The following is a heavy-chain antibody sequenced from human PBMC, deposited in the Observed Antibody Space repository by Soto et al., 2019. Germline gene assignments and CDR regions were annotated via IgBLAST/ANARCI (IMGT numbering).Heavy chain of an antibody. D-gene: IGHD3-3*01. CDR1: GFTFSSYA. CDR3: AKDVKGDFWSGYFDY. CDR2: ISGSGGST. V-gene: IGHV3-23*01. Sequence: GGSLRLSCAASGFTFSSYAMSWVRQAPGKGLEWVSAISGSGGSTYYADSVKGRFTISRDNSKNTLYLQMNSLRAEDTAVYFCAKDVKGDFWSGYFDYWGQGTLVTVSS. J-gene: IGHJ4*02.